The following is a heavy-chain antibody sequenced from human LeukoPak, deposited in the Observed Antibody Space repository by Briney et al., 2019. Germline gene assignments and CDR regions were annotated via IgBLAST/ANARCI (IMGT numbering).Heavy chain of an antibody. CDR2: MNPNSGNT. CDR1: GYTFTIYD. Sequence: GASVKVSFTASGYTFTIYDINWVRQATGQGLEWMGWMNPNSGNTGYAQKFQGRVTMTRNTSISTAYMELSSLRSEDTAVYYCARVGDYYYYMDVWGKGTTVTISS. V-gene: IGHV1-8*01. CDR3: ARVGDYYYYMDV. J-gene: IGHJ6*03.